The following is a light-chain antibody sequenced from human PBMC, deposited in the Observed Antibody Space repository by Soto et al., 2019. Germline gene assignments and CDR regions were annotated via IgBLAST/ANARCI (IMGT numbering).Light chain of an antibody. CDR2: DNH. CDR1: SSNIGRNP. V-gene: IGLV1-51*01. CDR3: AVWDTGLTAV. J-gene: IGLJ3*02. Sequence: QSVLTQPPSVSASPGQTVSISCSGGSSNIGRNPVSWYQKTPGTAPKLLIYDNHKRPSGISDRFSGSTSGTSATLGITGLQTGDEADYYCAVWDTGLTAVFGGGTQLTVL.